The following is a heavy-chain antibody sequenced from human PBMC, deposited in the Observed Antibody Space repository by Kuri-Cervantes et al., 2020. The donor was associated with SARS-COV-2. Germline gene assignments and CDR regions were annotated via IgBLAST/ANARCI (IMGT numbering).Heavy chain of an antibody. CDR2: ISSSSSTI. CDR1: GFTFSSYS. Sequence: GESLKISCAASGFTFSSYSMNWVRQAPGKGLEWVSYISSSSSTIYYADSVKGRFTISRDNGKNSLYLQMNSLRDEDTAVYYCARDSRGYSYGYGHLFDYWGQGTLVTVSS. V-gene: IGHV3-48*02. D-gene: IGHD5-18*01. CDR3: ARDSRGYSYGYGHLFDY. J-gene: IGHJ4*02.